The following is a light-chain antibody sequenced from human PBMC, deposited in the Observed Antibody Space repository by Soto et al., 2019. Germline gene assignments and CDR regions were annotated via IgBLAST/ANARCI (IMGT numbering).Light chain of an antibody. Sequence: EIVLTQSPGTLSLSPGEGATLSCRASQSVSSSSLTWYQQKRGQAPRLLIYGASTRATGIPYRFSGSGSGTDSTLTISRLQPEDCAVYYCNQYQSSFTFGGGTKVEIK. V-gene: IGKV3-20*01. J-gene: IGKJ4*01. CDR2: GAS. CDR1: QSVSSSS. CDR3: NQYQSSFT.